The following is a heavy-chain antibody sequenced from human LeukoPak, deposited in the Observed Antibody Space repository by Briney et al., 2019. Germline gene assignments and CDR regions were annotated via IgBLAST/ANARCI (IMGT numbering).Heavy chain of an antibody. CDR3: ARVMVRGVIPWFDP. D-gene: IGHD3-10*01. CDR2: IYYSGST. Sequence: SETLSLTCTVSGGSISSYYWSWIRQPPGKGLGWIGYIYYSGSTNYNPSLKSRVTISVDTSKNQFSLKLSSVTAADTAVYYCARVMVRGVIPWFDPWGQGTLVTVSS. CDR1: GGSISSYY. J-gene: IGHJ5*02. V-gene: IGHV4-59*01.